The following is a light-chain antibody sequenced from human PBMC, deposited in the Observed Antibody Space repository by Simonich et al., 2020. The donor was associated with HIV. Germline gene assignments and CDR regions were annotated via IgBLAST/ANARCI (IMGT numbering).Light chain of an antibody. Sequence: DIQMTQSPSTLSASVGDRITITCRASQSISSCLAWYQQRPGRAPNLLIYKASSLESGVPSRFSGSGSGTEFTLTISSLQPDDFATYYCQQCYSYSLTFGGGTKVEIK. CDR3: QQCYSYSLT. CDR2: KAS. CDR1: QSISSC. J-gene: IGKJ4*01. V-gene: IGKV1-5*03.